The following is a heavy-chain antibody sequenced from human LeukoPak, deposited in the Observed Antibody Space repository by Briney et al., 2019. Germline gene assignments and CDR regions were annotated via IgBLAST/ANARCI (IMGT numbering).Heavy chain of an antibody. Sequence: SETLSLTCTVSGYSISSGYYWDWIRQPPGKGLEWIGSIYYSGSTYYNPSLKSRVTISVDTSKNQFSLKLSSVTAADTAVYYCARNLYYYDSSGYYYYWGQGTLVTVSS. CDR3: ARNLYYYDSSGYYYY. CDR2: IYYSGST. J-gene: IGHJ4*02. V-gene: IGHV4-38-2*02. CDR1: GYSISSGYY. D-gene: IGHD3-22*01.